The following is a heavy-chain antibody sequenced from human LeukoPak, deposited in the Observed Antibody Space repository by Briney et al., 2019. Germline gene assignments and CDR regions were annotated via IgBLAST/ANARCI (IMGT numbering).Heavy chain of an antibody. CDR3: ASLYCSRGSCAFDV. D-gene: IGHD2-15*01. CDR1: GFTVSANY. J-gene: IGHJ5*02. V-gene: IGHV3-66*01. CDR2: IYSGGST. Sequence: GGSLRLSCAASGFTVSANYMSWVRQSPGKGLEWVSIIYSGGSTDYADFVKGRFTISKDNSKNTVFLQMNSLRAEDTAMYYCASLYCSRGSCAFDVWGQGTLVTVSP.